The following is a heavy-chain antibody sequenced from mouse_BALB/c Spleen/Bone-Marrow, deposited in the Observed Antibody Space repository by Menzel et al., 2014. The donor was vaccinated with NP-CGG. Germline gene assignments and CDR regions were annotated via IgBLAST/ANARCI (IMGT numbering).Heavy chain of an antibody. D-gene: IGHD1-1*01. CDR3: ARDSLYYYGSSYGYFDV. V-gene: IGHV5-4*02. CDR2: ISNGGSYT. Sequence: EVQRVESGGGLMKPGGSLKLSCAASGFTFSDYYMYWVRQTPEKRLEWVATISNGGSYTYYPDSVKGRFTISRDNAKNNLYLQMSSLKSEDTAKYYCARDSLYYYGSSYGYFDVWGAGTTVTVSS. J-gene: IGHJ1*01. CDR1: GFTFSDYY.